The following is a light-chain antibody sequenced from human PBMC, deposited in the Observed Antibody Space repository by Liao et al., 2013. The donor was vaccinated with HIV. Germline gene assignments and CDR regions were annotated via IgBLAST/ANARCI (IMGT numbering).Light chain of an antibody. V-gene: IGLV3-1*01. CDR2: QDS. J-gene: IGLJ2*01. Sequence: SYELTQPPSVSVSPGQTASITCSGDKLGDKYACWYQQKPGQSPVLVIYQDSKRPSGIPERFSGSNSGNTATLTISGTQAMDEADYYCRGRWDSSTVVFGGRDQARPS. CDR3: RGRWDSSTVV. CDR1: KLGDKY.